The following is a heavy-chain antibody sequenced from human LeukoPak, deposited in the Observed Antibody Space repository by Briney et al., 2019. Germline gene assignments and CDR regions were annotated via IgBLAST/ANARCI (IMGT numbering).Heavy chain of an antibody. Sequence: GGSLRLSCAAAGFPFSSYAMSWVRQSPGKGLEWVSAISGGNGNTYYAYYADSVRGRFTISRDSSKNTLYLQMNSLRAEDTAVYYCAKFYDILTGYFDYWGQGTLVTVSS. CDR2: ISGGNGNTYYA. D-gene: IGHD3-9*01. CDR1: GFPFSSYA. J-gene: IGHJ4*02. V-gene: IGHV3-23*01. CDR3: AKFYDILTGYFDY.